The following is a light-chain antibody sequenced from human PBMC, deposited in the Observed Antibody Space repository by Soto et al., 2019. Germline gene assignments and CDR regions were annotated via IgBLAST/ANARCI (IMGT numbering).Light chain of an antibody. CDR2: AAS. V-gene: IGKV1-39*01. CDR3: QQTSNTLGT. J-gene: IGKJ4*01. CDR1: QRISNY. Sequence: IQMTQSPSSLSASLGDRVTITCRASQRISNYLNWYQQKPGKAPKLLISAASNLQSGVPSRFRGSGSGTDFTLTINTLQPDDSATYYCQQTSNTLGTFGGGTKVEIK.